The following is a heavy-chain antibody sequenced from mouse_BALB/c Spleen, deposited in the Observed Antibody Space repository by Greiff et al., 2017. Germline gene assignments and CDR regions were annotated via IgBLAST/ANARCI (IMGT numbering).Heavy chain of an antibody. V-gene: IGHV1-63*02. D-gene: IGHD2-14*01. CDR3: ARVGYDGTWFAY. J-gene: IGHJ3*01. CDR1: GYTFTNYW. CDR2: IYPGGGYT. Sequence: VKLMESGAELVRPGTSVKISCKASGYTFTNYWLGWVKQRPGHGLEWIGDIYPGGGYTNYNEKFKGKATLTADTSSSTAYMQLSSLTSEDSAVYFCARVGYDGTWFAYWGQGTLVTVSA.